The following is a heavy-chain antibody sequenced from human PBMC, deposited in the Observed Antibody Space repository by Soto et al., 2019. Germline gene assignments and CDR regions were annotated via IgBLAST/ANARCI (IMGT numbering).Heavy chain of an antibody. CDR2: TYYRSKWYN. CDR3: ARSPGIAVASLSAFDI. V-gene: IGHV6-1*01. CDR1: GDSVSSNSAA. J-gene: IGHJ3*02. D-gene: IGHD6-19*01. Sequence: KQSQTLSLTCAISGDSVSSNSAAWNWIRQSPSRGLEWLGRTYYRSKWYNDYAVSVKSRITINPDTSKNQFSLQLNSVTPEDTAVYYCARSPGIAVASLSAFDIWGQGTMVTVSS.